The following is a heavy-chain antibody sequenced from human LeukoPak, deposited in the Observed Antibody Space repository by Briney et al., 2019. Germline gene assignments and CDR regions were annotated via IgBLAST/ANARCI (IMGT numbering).Heavy chain of an antibody. CDR2: IIPILGIA. Sequence: SVKVSCKASGGTFSSYAISWVRQAPGQGLEWMGRIIPILGIANYAQKFQGRVTITADKSTSTAYMELSSLRSEDTAAYYCASLAGSSSSTSLDYWGQGTLVTVSS. CDR1: GGTFSSYA. CDR3: ASLAGSSSSTSLDY. D-gene: IGHD6-13*01. J-gene: IGHJ4*02. V-gene: IGHV1-69*04.